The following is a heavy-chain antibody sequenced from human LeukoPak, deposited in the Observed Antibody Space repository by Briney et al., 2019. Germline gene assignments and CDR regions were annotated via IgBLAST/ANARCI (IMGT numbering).Heavy chain of an antibody. D-gene: IGHD2-2*01. CDR1: GGSISSYY. CDR2: IYYSGST. CDR3: AARPDCSSTSCHYYYYGMDV. V-gene: IGHV4-59*01. J-gene: IGHJ6*02. Sequence: SETLSLTCTVSGGSISSYYWSWIRQPPGKGLEWIGYIYYSGSTNYKPSLKSRVTISVDTSKNQFSLKLSSVTAADTAVYYCAARPDCSSTSCHYYYYGMDVWGQGTTVTVSS.